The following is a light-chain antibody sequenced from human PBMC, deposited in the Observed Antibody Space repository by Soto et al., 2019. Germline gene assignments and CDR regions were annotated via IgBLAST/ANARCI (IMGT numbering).Light chain of an antibody. CDR2: EVS. V-gene: IGLV2-14*01. J-gene: IGLJ1*01. CDR3: SSYTSSRAYV. Sequence: QSVLTQPASVSGSPGQSITISCTGTSIDVGGYNYVSWYQQQSGKAPKLMIHEVSNRPSGVSNRFSGSKSGNTASLTISGLQAEDEADYYCSSYTSSRAYVFXIGTKVTVL. CDR1: SIDVGGYNY.